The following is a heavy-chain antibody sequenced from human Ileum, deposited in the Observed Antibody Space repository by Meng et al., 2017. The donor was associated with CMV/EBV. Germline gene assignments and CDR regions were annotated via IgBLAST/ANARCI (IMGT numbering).Heavy chain of an antibody. D-gene: IGHD1-26*01. J-gene: IGHJ4*02. V-gene: IGHV4-39*07. Sequence: QLELPESGPGLGKPSETLSLTCTVSGGSITSTYYYWGWIRQSPGKGLEWIGHIYYSGTTYYNPSLNSRITISIDTSKNQFSLKLSSVTAADTAVYYCARGVGALLDYWGQGTLVTVSS. CDR1: GGSITSTYYY. CDR3: ARGVGALLDY. CDR2: IYYSGTT.